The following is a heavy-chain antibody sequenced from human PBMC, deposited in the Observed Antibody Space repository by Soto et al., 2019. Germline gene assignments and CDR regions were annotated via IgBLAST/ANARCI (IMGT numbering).Heavy chain of an antibody. CDR3: ARVSPTTEDYDFWSGYPEYYFDY. CDR2: IYYSGST. Sequence: SQTLSLTCTVSGGSISSYYWSWIRQPPGKGLEWIGYIYYSGSTNYNPSLKSRVTISVDTSKNQFSLKLSSVTAADTAVYYCARVSPTTEDYDFWSGYPEYYFDYWGQGTLVTVSS. V-gene: IGHV4-59*01. D-gene: IGHD3-3*01. J-gene: IGHJ4*02. CDR1: GGSISSYY.